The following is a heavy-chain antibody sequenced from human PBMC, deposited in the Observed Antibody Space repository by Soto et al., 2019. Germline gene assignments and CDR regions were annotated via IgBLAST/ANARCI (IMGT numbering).Heavy chain of an antibody. Sequence: VQLVESGGGLVQPGGSLRLSGAASGFTFSSYWMHWVRQAPGKGLVWVSRIKSDGSDTSYAASVKGRFTISRDNAKNTLYLQMSSLRAEVTAVYYCVRVAYGDLGGWGQGPLVTVSS. J-gene: IGHJ4*02. D-gene: IGHD4-17*01. CDR1: GFTFSSYW. CDR2: IKSDGSDT. CDR3: VRVAYGDLGG. V-gene: IGHV3-74*01.